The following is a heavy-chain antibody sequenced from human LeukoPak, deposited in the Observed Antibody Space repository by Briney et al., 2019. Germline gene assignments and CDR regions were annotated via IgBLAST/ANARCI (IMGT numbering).Heavy chain of an antibody. Sequence: GGSLRLSCAASGFTFSDHYMDWVRQAPGRGLEWVGRTRNKANSYSTEYAASVKGRFTISRDGSKNSLYLQMNSLKTEDTAVYYCARVKLERREFDYWGQGTLVTVSS. J-gene: IGHJ4*02. CDR1: GFTFSDHY. CDR3: ARVKLERREFDY. CDR2: TRNKANSYST. V-gene: IGHV3-72*01. D-gene: IGHD1-1*01.